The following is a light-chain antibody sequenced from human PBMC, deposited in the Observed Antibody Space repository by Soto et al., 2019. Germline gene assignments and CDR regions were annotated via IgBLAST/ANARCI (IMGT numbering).Light chain of an antibody. Sequence: EIVMTQSPGTLPVSPGERATLSCRAGQGVTTNFAWYQQKSGQSPRLLIYDVFIRATGVPARFSGTGSGTEFALTISSLQSEDFAVYYCQQYNQWPLTFGQGTRLEIK. CDR1: QGVTTN. V-gene: IGKV3-15*01. CDR2: DVF. CDR3: QQYNQWPLT. J-gene: IGKJ5*01.